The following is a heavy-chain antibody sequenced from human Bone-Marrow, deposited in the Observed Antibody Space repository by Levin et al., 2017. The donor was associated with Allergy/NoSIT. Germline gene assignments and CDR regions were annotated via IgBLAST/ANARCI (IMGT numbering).Heavy chain of an antibody. J-gene: IGHJ3*02. CDR3: TTLHILTGPGNLEEAFDI. D-gene: IGHD3-9*01. CDR1: GFTFSNVW. Sequence: GGSLRLSCAASGFTFSNVWMNWVRQAPGKGLEWVGHIKSKIDGETTQYAAPVQGRFIISRDDSKNTLYLQTNRLKTEDTAVYYCTTLHILTGPGNLEEAFDIWGQGTMVTVSP. CDR2: IKSKIDGETT. V-gene: IGHV3-15*07.